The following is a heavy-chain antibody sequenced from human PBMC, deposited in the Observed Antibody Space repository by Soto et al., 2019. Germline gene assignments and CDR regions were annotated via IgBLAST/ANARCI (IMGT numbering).Heavy chain of an antibody. CDR1: GFIVSSSY. D-gene: IGHD4-4*01. V-gene: IGHV3-66*01. CDR3: ARAPTRTNYADCFDP. CDR2: IYSAGST. Sequence: EVQVVESGGGLVQPGGSLRLSCAASGFIVSSSYMSWVRQAPGKGLEWVAVIYSAGSTYYADSGKGRFTIYRDSSKNTLELQRDSLRAEDTAVYYCARAPTRTNYADCFDPWGQGTLVTVSS. J-gene: IGHJ5*02.